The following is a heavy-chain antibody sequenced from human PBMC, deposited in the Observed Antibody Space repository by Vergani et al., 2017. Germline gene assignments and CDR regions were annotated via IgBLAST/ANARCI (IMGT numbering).Heavy chain of an antibody. J-gene: IGHJ4*02. Sequence: VQLVESGGGVVQPGTSLRLSCVVSGFALNRHAMYWVRQAPGKGLEWVANIKQDGSEKGYVDSVKGRFTLSRDNGKNSLSLQMVSLRGEDTAVYYCGRERPETNAYDYWGQGTLVTVSS. CDR1: GFALNRHA. V-gene: IGHV3-7*01. CDR3: GRERPETNAYDY. D-gene: IGHD1-7*01. CDR2: IKQDGSEK.